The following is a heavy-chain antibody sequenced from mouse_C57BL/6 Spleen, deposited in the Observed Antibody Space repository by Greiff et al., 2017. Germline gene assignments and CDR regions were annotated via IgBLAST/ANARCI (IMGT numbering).Heavy chain of an antibody. J-gene: IGHJ4*01. CDR2: IYPSDSET. CDR1: GYTFTSYW. D-gene: IGHD4-1*01. V-gene: IGHV1-61*01. Sequence: QVQLQQPGAELVRPGSSVKLSCKASGYTFTSYWMAWVKQRPGQGLEWIGNIYPSDSETHYNQKFKDKATLTVDKSSSTAYMQLSSLTSEDSAVYYCARTGSYYAMDYWGQETSLTVSS. CDR3: ARTGSYYAMDY.